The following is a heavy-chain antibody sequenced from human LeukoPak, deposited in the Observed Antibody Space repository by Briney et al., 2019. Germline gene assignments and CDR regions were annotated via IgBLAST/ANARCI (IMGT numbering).Heavy chain of an antibody. D-gene: IGHD5-24*01. CDR2: IIPIFGTA. J-gene: IGHJ6*03. CDR3: AKNPRWLQYEYMDV. Sequence: VASVKVSCKASGGTFSSYAISWVRQAPGQGLEWMGGIIPIFGTANYAQKFQGRVTITTDESTSTAYMELSSLRSEDTAVYYCAKNPRWLQYEYMDVWGKGTTVTVSS. V-gene: IGHV1-69*05. CDR1: GGTFSSYA.